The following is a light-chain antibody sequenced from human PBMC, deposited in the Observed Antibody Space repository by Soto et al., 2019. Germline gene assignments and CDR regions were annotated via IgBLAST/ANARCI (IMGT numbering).Light chain of an antibody. V-gene: IGKV3-15*01. CDR3: QQYYSWSWT. J-gene: IGKJ1*01. Sequence: VMTRSPATPSVPPGERATLSCRATQSILRNLAWYQHKPGQPPRLLIYGASTRATGIPGRFSGSGSGTEFTLTISSLQPEDFAVYYCQQYYSWSWTLGQGTKVDIK. CDR2: GAS. CDR1: QSILRN.